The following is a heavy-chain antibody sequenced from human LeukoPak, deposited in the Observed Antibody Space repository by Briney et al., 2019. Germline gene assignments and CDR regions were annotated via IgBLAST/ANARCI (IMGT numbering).Heavy chain of an antibody. CDR1: GFTFSSYW. D-gene: IGHD1-1*01. V-gene: IGHV3-74*01. Sequence: GGSLRLSCAASGFTFSSYWMHWVRQAPGNGLVWVSRISSDGSSTSYADSVKGRFTIFRDNAKNTLYLQMNSLGAEDTAVYYCARALPPSVNTPWKWGQGTQVTVSS. CDR3: ARALPPSVNTPWK. J-gene: IGHJ4*02. CDR2: ISSDGSST.